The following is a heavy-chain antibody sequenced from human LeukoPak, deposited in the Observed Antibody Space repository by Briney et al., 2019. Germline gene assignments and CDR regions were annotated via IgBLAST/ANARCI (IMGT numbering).Heavy chain of an antibody. V-gene: IGHV3-33*01. CDR1: GFTFSSYG. CDR3: ARDRPHIVVVTANSFDY. CDR2: IWYDGSNK. D-gene: IGHD2-21*02. Sequence: PGRSLRLSCAASGFTFSSYGMHWVRQAPGKGLEWVAVIWYDGSNKYYADSVKGRFTIPRDNSKNTLYPQMNSLRAEDTAVYYCARDRPHIVVVTANSFDYWGQGTLVTVSS. J-gene: IGHJ4*02.